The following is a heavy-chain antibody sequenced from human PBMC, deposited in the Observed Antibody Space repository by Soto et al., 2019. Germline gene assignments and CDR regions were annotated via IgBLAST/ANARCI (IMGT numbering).Heavy chain of an antibody. CDR1: GFTFSNAW. V-gene: IGHV3-15*07. D-gene: IGHD3-3*01. J-gene: IGHJ4*02. Sequence: GGSVRLSCAASGFTFSNAWMNWVRQAPGKGLEWVGRIKSKTDGGTTDYAAPVKGRFTISRDDSKNTLYLQMSSLKTEDTAVYYCTTVARQDYDLWSGYYYYFDYWGQGTLVTVSS. CDR3: TTVARQDYDLWSGYYYYFDY. CDR2: IKSKTDGGTT.